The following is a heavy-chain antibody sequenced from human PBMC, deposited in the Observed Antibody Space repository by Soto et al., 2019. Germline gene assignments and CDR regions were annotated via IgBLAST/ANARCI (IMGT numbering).Heavy chain of an antibody. D-gene: IGHD1-7*01. J-gene: IGHJ4*02. Sequence: QVQLQESGPGLVKPSGTLSLTCAVSGASFTSNDWWTWVRQPPGRGLEWIGEIYRTGSTNYNPCLKSRVTISLDKSENQFSLKVTSLTAADTAVYYCASRDPGTSVDYWGQGTLVTVSS. CDR3: ASRDPGTSVDY. V-gene: IGHV4-4*02. CDR2: IYRTGST. CDR1: GASFTSNDW.